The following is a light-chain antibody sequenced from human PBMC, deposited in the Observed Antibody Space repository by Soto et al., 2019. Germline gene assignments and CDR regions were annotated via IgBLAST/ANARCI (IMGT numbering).Light chain of an antibody. J-gene: IGKJ4*01. Sequence: IEMTQSPASLSASVGDSVTITCRASQTIATYLNWFQHKSGRAPKLLIYTSSSVNSGVSSRFRGSGSGTDFTLTINDVQPEDSATYYCQQSYSSLVTFGAGTKVDIK. CDR1: QTIATY. V-gene: IGKV1-39*01. CDR3: QQSYSSLVT. CDR2: TSS.